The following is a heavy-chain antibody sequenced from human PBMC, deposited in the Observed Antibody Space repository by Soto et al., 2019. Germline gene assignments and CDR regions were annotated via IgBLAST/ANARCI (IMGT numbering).Heavy chain of an antibody. Sequence: ASVKVSCKASGYTFASYAMHWVRQAPGQRLEWMGWINAGNGNTKYSQKFQGRVTMTRDTSTSTAYMELRSLRSDDTAVYYCARGGITMVRGDPSYYYYGMDVWGQGTTVTVSS. CDR3: ARGGITMVRGDPSYYYYGMDV. V-gene: IGHV1-3*01. CDR1: GYTFASYA. CDR2: INAGNGNT. D-gene: IGHD3-10*01. J-gene: IGHJ6*02.